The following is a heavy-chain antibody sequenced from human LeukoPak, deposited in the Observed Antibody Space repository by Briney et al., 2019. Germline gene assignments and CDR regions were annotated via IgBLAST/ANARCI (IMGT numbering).Heavy chain of an antibody. V-gene: IGHV3-53*01. CDR2: IYSGGST. CDR1: GFTVSSNY. Sequence: GGSLRLSCAASGFTVSSNYMSWVRQAPGKGLEWVSVIYSGGSTYYADSVKGRFTISRDNSKNTLYLQMNSLRAEDTAVYYCARLTRGYSYGCKGYFDYWGQGTLVTVSS. CDR3: ARLTRGYSYGCKGYFDY. D-gene: IGHD5-18*01. J-gene: IGHJ4*02.